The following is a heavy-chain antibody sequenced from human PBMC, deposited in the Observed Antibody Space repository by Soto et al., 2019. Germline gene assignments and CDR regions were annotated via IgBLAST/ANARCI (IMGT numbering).Heavy chain of an antibody. J-gene: IGHJ6*03. V-gene: IGHV3-30*03. CDR1: GFTFSSYG. D-gene: IGHD5-12*01. CDR2: ISYDGSNK. CDR3: ASTNPYYYMDV. Sequence: GGSLRLSCAASGFTFSSYGMHWVRQAPGKGLEWVAVISYDGSNKYYADSVKGRFTISRDNSKNTLYLQMNSLRAEDTAVYYCASTNPYYYMDVWGKGTTVTVSS.